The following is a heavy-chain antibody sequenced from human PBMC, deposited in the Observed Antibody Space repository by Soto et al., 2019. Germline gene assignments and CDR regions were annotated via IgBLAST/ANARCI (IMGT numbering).Heavy chain of an antibody. Sequence: LSLTCTVSGGSISSSSYYWGWIRQPPGKGLEWIGSIYYSGSTYYNPSLKSRVTISVDTSKNQFSLKLSSVTAADTAVYYCARLPPSSYYDFWSGQIWFDPWGQGTLVTVSS. D-gene: IGHD3-3*01. J-gene: IGHJ5*02. CDR2: IYYSGST. V-gene: IGHV4-39*01. CDR1: GGSISSSSYY. CDR3: ARLPPSSYYDFWSGQIWFDP.